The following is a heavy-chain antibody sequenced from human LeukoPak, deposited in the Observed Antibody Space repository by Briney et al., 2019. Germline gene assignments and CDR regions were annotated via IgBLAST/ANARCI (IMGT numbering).Heavy chain of an antibody. D-gene: IGHD4-17*01. CDR2: IYYSGST. Sequence: TSETLSLTCSVSGGSISSHHWSWIRQPPGKGLEWIGYIYYSGSTKYNPSLKSRVTISVDTSKNQFSLKLSSVTAADTAVYYCARGGTTVTPGLLWFDPWGQGTLVTVSS. CDR1: GGSISSHH. J-gene: IGHJ5*02. V-gene: IGHV4-59*11. CDR3: ARGGTTVTPGLLWFDP.